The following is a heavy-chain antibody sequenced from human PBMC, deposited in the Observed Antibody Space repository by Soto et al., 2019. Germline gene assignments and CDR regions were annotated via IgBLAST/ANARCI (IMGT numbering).Heavy chain of an antibody. CDR2: INPNSGGT. CDR1: GYTFTGYY. Sequence: QVQLVQSGAEVKKPGASVKVSCKASGYTFTGYYMHWVRQAPGQGLEWMGWINPNSGGTNYAQKFQGRVTMTRDTSISTAYMELSRLRSDDTAVYYCARAVGTIFGVVINSWFDPWGQGTLVTVSS. CDR3: ARAVGTIFGVVINSWFDP. V-gene: IGHV1-2*02. D-gene: IGHD3-3*01. J-gene: IGHJ5*02.